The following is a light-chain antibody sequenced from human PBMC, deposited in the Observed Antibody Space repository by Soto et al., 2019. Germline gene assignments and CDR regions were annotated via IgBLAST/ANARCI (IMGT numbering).Light chain of an antibody. CDR3: QQTYNTPRSLT. CDR2: GAS. Sequence: DIQMTQSPSSLSASVGDRVTITCRASQTSSIYLNWYQQKPGKAPVLLIYGASTLQSGVPSRFSGSGSGTDFSLTISSLQPEDFATYYCQQTYNTPRSLTFGGGTKVEIK. V-gene: IGKV1-39*01. J-gene: IGKJ4*01. CDR1: QTSSIY.